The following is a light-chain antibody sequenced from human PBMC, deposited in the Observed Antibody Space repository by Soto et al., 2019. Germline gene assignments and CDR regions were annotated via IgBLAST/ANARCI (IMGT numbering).Light chain of an antibody. CDR3: HRYNIWYS. CDR1: QSVSNN. Sequence: EVVMTQSPATLSVSPGRRVILYCRASQSVSNNLAWYQQKPGQAPRLLIYGASTRATGVPARFSGSGSGTCFSLPINILQSDDFAVYYSHRYNIWYSFGQGTKLEIK. V-gene: IGKV3-15*01. J-gene: IGKJ2*01. CDR2: GAS.